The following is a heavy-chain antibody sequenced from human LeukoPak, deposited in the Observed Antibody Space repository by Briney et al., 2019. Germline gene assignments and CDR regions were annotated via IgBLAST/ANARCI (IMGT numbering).Heavy chain of an antibody. Sequence: SETLSLTCTVSGGSISSYYWSWIRQPPGKGLEWIGYIYYSGSTNYNPSLKSRVTISVDTSKNQFSLKLSSVTAAYTAVYYCAGELPGIAAAGPLPNWFDPWGQGTLVTVSS. CDR2: IYYSGST. D-gene: IGHD6-13*01. CDR3: AGELPGIAAAGPLPNWFDP. J-gene: IGHJ5*02. V-gene: IGHV4-59*08. CDR1: GGSISSYY.